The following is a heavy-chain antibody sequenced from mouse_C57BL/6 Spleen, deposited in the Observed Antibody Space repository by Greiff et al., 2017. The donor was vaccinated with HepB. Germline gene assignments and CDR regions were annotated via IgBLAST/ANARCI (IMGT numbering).Heavy chain of an antibody. V-gene: IGHV5-9-1*02. CDR2: ISSGGDYI. CDR1: GFTFSSYA. J-gene: IGHJ2*01. Sequence: DVMLVESGEGLVKPGGSLKLSCAASGFTFSSYAMSWVRQTPEKRLEWVAYISSGGDYIYYADTVKGRFTISRDNARNTLYLQMSSLKSEDTAMYYCTRDSPSNWDYWGQGTTLTVSS. D-gene: IGHD4-1*01. CDR3: TRDSPSNWDY.